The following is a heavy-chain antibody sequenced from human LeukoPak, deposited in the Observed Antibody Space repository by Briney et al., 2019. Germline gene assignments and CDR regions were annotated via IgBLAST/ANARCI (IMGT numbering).Heavy chain of an antibody. V-gene: IGHV3-23*01. CDR1: GFTFSSYA. D-gene: IGHD2-21*01. Sequence: PSGGSLRLSCAASGFTFSSYAMSWVRQAPGKGLEWVSAISDNGGSIFYADSVKGRFTISRDNSKNSLYLQMNSLRADDTAVYYCVKIAPDLPWGQGTLVTVS. CDR3: VKIAPDLP. J-gene: IGHJ5*02. CDR2: ISDNGGSI.